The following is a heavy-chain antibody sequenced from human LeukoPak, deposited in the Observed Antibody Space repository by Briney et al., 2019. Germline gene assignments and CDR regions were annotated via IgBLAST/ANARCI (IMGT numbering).Heavy chain of an antibody. Sequence: EASVKVSCKASGGTFSSYAISWVRQAPEQGLEWMGGIIPIFGTANYAQKFQGRVTITTDESTSTAYMELSSLRSEDTAVYYCARAGGGIFTVDYWGQGTPVTVSS. CDR2: IIPIFGTA. CDR1: GGTFSSYA. CDR3: ARAGGGIFTVDY. J-gene: IGHJ4*02. V-gene: IGHV1-69*05. D-gene: IGHD1-14*01.